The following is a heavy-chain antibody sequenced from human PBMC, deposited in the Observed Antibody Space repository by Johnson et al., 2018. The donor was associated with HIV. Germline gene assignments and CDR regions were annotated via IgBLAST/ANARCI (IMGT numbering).Heavy chain of an antibody. CDR2: IWYDGSNN. D-gene: IGHD3-22*01. CDR1: GFNFNIYA. J-gene: IGHJ3*02. Sequence: QMQLVESGGGVVQPGRSLRLSCAASGFNFNIYAMHWVRQAPGKGLEWVSVIWYDGSNNYYADSVKGRFTISRDTSKNSLYLQMNSLRAEDTAVYYCARGRGTYYYDSSGYYSRRVGAFDIWGQGTMVTVSS. CDR3: ARGRGTYYYDSSGYYSRRVGAFDI. V-gene: IGHV3-33*08.